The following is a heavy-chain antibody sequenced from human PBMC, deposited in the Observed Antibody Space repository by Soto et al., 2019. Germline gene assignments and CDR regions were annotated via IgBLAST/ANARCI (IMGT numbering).Heavy chain of an antibody. Sequence: QVQLVQSGAEVKKPGASVKVSCKASGYTFTSYDINWVRQATGQGLEWMGWMNPNSGNTGYAQKFQGRVTMTGNTSIGTAYMELSSLRSEETAVYYCARGNLFDYYYGMEVWGQGTTVTVSS. J-gene: IGHJ6*02. CDR2: MNPNSGNT. CDR3: ARGNLFDYYYGMEV. CDR1: GYTFTSYD. D-gene: IGHD3-3*01. V-gene: IGHV1-8*01.